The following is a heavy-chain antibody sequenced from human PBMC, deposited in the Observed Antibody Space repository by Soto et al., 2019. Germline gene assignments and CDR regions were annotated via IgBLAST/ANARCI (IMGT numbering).Heavy chain of an antibody. CDR3: ARHALPGGGTRHGMDV. Sequence: GESLKISCKGSGYSFTSYWIGWVRQMPGEGLEWMGIIYPGDSDTRYSPSFQGQVTISADKSISTAYLQWSSLKASDTAMYYCARHALPGGGTRHGMDVWGQGTTVTVSS. CDR2: IYPGDSDT. D-gene: IGHD1-7*01. V-gene: IGHV5-51*01. CDR1: GYSFTSYW. J-gene: IGHJ6*02.